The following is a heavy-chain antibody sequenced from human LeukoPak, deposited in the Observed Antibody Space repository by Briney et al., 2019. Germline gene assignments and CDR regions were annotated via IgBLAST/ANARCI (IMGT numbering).Heavy chain of an antibody. V-gene: IGHV1-18*01. Sequence: ASVKVSCKASGYTYTNYGISWVRQAPGQGLEWMGWISGYNGHTNYAQKLQGRVTMTTHTSTSTAYMELRSLRSDDTAVYYCARDGSYGSGSYYWASPFDYWGQGTLVTVSS. D-gene: IGHD3-10*01. CDR2: ISGYNGHT. J-gene: IGHJ4*02. CDR3: ARDGSYGSGSYYWASPFDY. CDR1: GYTYTNYG.